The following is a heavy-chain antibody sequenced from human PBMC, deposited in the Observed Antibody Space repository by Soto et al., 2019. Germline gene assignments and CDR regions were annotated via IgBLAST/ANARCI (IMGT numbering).Heavy chain of an antibody. V-gene: IGHV1-18*01. Sequence: ASVKVSCKASGYTFTSYGISWGRQAPGQGLEWMGWISAYNGNTNYAQKLQGRVTMTTDTSTSTAYMELRSLRSDDTAVYYCARGNKYYDFWSGYWPSYYYYYMDVCGKGTKVTVSS. CDR3: ARGNKYYDFWSGYWPSYYYYYMDV. CDR1: GYTFTSYG. D-gene: IGHD3-3*01. J-gene: IGHJ6*03. CDR2: ISAYNGNT.